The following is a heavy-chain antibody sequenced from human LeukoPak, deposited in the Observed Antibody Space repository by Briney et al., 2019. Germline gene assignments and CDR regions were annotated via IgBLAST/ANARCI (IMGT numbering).Heavy chain of an antibody. J-gene: IGHJ1*01. CDR3: AKDGDYGDSKYFQH. CDR2: LDTDGSDT. V-gene: IGHV3-74*01. D-gene: IGHD4-17*01. Sequence: GGSLRLSCAASGFTFSNYWMHWVRQTPGKGLVWVSRLDTDGSDTSYADSVKGRFTISRDNAKNTLYLQMNNLRVEDTAMYYCAKDGDYGDSKYFQHWGQGTLVTVSS. CDR1: GFTFSNYW.